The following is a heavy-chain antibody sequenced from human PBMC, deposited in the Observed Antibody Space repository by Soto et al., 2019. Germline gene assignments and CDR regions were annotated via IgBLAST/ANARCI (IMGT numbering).Heavy chain of an antibody. J-gene: IGHJ4*02. Sequence: PVESLKISCKASGYSFSNYWIGWVRQMPWKGLEWMAIINPVDSESRYSPSFQGQVTISADKSISTAYLQWNSLKASDTAMYYCASTSNNDGAHWGQGTMVTVSA. CDR1: GYSFSNYW. V-gene: IGHV5-51*01. CDR2: INPVDSES. CDR3: ASTSNNDGAH. D-gene: IGHD1-1*01.